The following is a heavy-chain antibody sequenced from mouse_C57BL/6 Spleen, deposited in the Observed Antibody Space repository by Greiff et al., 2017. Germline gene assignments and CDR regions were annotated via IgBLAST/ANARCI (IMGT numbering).Heavy chain of an antibody. CDR2: ISYSGST. V-gene: IGHV3-8*01. CDR3: ARGYGSPWYFDV. CDR1: GYSITSDY. J-gene: IGHJ1*03. Sequence: ESGPGLAKPSQTLSFTCSVTGYSITSDYWNWIRKFPGHKLEYMGYISYSGSTYYNPSLNSRISITRDTSKNQYYRQLNSVTTEDTATYYCARGYGSPWYFDVWGTGTTVTVSS. D-gene: IGHD1-1*02.